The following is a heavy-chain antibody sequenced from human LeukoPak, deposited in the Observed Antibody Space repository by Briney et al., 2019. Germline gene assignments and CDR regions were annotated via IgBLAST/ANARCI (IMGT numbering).Heavy chain of an antibody. D-gene: IGHD4-17*01. CDR2: ISGYDGNT. J-gene: IGHJ4*02. CDR3: ARTVTTSSYYFDY. V-gene: IGHV1-18*01. CDR1: GYAFTTYG. Sequence: ASVKVSCKASGYAFTTYGVSWVRQAPGQGLEWMGWISGYDGNTNYAQKLRGRVTMTTDTSTSTAYMDLRSLRSDDTALYYCARTVTTSSYYFDYWGQGTLVTVSS.